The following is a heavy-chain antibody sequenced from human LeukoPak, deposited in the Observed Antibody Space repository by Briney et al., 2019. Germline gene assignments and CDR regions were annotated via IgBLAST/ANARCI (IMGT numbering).Heavy chain of an antibody. CDR2: ISYDGSNK. J-gene: IGHJ6*03. D-gene: IGHD3-16*01. Sequence: AGGSLRLSCAASGFTFSSYAMHWVRQAPGKGLEWVAVISYDGSNKYYADSVKGRFTVSRDNSKSTLYLQMNSLRAEDTAVYYCARDPASLGGSYYYYMDVWGKGTTVTVSS. CDR1: GFTFSSYA. CDR3: ARDPASLGGSYYYYMDV. V-gene: IGHV3-30-3*01.